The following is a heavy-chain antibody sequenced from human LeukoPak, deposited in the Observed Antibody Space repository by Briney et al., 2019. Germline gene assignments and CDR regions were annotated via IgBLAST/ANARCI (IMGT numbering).Heavy chain of an antibody. J-gene: IGHJ4*02. CDR3: ARHQGVGDILTGYNY. CDR2: IYPSDSDT. Sequence: GESLKISCKGSGYSFPSYWIAWVRQMPGKGLEWMGIIYPSDSDTRYSPSFQGQVTISADKSISTAYLQWSSLKASDTAMYYCARHQGVGDILTGYNYWGQGTLVTVSS. D-gene: IGHD3-9*01. CDR1: GYSFPSYW. V-gene: IGHV5-51*01.